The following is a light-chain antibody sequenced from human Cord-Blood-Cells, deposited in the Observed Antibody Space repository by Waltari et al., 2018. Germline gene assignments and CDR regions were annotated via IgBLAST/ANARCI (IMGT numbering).Light chain of an antibody. V-gene: IGKV3-20*01. Sequence: IVLTQSPGTLSLSPGERATLSCRASQSVSSSYLAWYQQKPGQAPRLLIYGASSKATGIPDRFSGSGSGTDFTLTISRLEPEDFAGYYCQQYGSSPYTFGQGTKLEIK. CDR2: GAS. J-gene: IGKJ2*01. CDR1: QSVSSSY. CDR3: QQYGSSPYT.